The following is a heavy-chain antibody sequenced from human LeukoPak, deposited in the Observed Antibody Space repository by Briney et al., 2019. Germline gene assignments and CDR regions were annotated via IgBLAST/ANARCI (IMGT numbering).Heavy chain of an antibody. CDR1: GYTFTSFG. CDR3: ARAKDSAGWYDY. D-gene: IGHD6-19*01. Sequence: ASVKVSCKASGYTFTSFGISWVRQAPGQGLEWLAWISLYNGNTNYAQKVQGRVTMTTDTSTSTAYMELRSLKSDDTAVYYCARAKDSAGWYDYWGQGTVVTVSS. J-gene: IGHJ4*02. CDR2: ISLYNGNT. V-gene: IGHV1-18*01.